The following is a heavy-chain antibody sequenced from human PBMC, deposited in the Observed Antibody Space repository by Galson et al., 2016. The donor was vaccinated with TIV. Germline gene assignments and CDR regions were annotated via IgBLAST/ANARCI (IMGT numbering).Heavy chain of an antibody. D-gene: IGHD6-13*01. Sequence: SLRLSCAASGFTFSLYGMHWVRQAPGKGLEWVAAISSDGRNEYYGDSVKGRFTVSRDNSKNTVSLQMNSLRAEDTAGYYCAKASLAAAGHEGAFDFWGQGTLVTVSS. CDR2: ISSDGRNE. CDR3: AKASLAAAGHEGAFDF. J-gene: IGHJ4*02. V-gene: IGHV3-30*18. CDR1: GFTFSLYG.